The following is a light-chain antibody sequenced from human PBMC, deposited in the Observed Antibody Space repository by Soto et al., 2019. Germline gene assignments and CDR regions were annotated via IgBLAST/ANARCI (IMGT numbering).Light chain of an antibody. CDR2: DAS. V-gene: IGKV1-39*01. CDR1: QTISTY. Sequence: DIQLTQSPSSLSASVGDRVTITCRASQTISTYLTWFQQKTGNAPKVLIYDASTLQSGVPSRVSGSGSGAEFTLTITGLQPEDCANYYCQQSFSPLLRFGGGTKVEIK. J-gene: IGKJ4*01. CDR3: QQSFSPLLR.